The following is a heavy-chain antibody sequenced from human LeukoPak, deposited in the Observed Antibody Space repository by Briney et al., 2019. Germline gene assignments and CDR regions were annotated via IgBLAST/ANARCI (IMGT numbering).Heavy chain of an antibody. V-gene: IGHV1-18*01. Sequence: ASVKVSCKASGYSFSSYGITWVRQAPGQGLEWLGWISASNGNTNYAQKLQGRVTMTSDTSTSTAYMDMRRLTHDDTGFYYCARYPLSYTGNWHYFFDYWGQGTLLTVSS. J-gene: IGHJ4*02. CDR2: ISASNGNT. CDR3: ARYPLSYTGNWHYFFDY. D-gene: IGHD1-7*01. CDR1: GYSFSSYG.